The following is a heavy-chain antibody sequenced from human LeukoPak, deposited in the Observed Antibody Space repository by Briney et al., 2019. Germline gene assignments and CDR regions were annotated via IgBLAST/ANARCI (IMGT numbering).Heavy chain of an antibody. V-gene: IGHV1-18*01. CDR1: GYTFTSYG. CDR3: ARDRSARLLVVPAALGWFDP. J-gene: IGHJ5*02. D-gene: IGHD2-2*01. CDR2: ISAYNGNT. Sequence: ASVKVSCKASGYTFTSYGISWVRQAPGQGLEWMGWISAYNGNTNYAQKLQGGVTMTTDTSTSTAYMELRSLRSDDTAVYYCARDRSARLLVVPAALGWFDPWGQGTLVTVSS.